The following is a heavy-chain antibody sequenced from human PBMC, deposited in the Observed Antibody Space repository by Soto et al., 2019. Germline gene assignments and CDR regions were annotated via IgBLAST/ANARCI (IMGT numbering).Heavy chain of an antibody. Sequence: QVQLVQSGAAVKKPGSSVKVSCKASGGTFSSYAIDWVRQAPGQGLEWMGGIIPILGTADYAQKFQGRVTITADESTSTAYMELSSLRSEDTAVYYCARGQTGGGWGYYFDYWGQGTLVTVSS. V-gene: IGHV1-69*11. J-gene: IGHJ4*02. D-gene: IGHD3-16*01. CDR3: ARGQTGGGWGYYFDY. CDR1: GGTFSSYA. CDR2: IIPILGTA.